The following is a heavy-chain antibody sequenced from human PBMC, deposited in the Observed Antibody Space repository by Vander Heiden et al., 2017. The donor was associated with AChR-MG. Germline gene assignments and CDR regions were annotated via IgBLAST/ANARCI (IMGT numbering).Heavy chain of an antibody. Sequence: QVQLQQWGAGLLKPSETLSLTCAVYGGSFCGYYWSWIRQPPGKGLEWIGEINHSGSTNYNPSLKSRVTISVDTSKNQFSLKLSSVTAADTAVYYCARGPRALRYFDWANWFDPWGQGTLVTVSS. CDR3: ARGPRALRYFDWANWFDP. CDR1: GGSFCGYY. CDR2: INHSGST. V-gene: IGHV4-34*01. J-gene: IGHJ5*02. D-gene: IGHD3-9*01.